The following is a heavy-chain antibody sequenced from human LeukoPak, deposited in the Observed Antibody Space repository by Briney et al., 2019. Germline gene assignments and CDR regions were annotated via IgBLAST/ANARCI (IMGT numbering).Heavy chain of an antibody. D-gene: IGHD5-12*01. J-gene: IGHJ6*02. CDR1: GGSFSGYY. Sequence: SETLSLTCAVYGGSFSGYYWSWIRQPPGKGLEWIGEINHSGNTNYNPSLKSRVTISVDTSKNQFSLKLSSVTAADTAVYYCARSGRWLRHSYYYGMDVWGQGTTVTVSS. CDR3: ARSGRWLRHSYYYGMDV. CDR2: INHSGNT. V-gene: IGHV4-34*01.